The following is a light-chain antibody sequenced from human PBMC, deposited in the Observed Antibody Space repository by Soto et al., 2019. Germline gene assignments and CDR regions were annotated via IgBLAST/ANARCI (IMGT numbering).Light chain of an antibody. Sequence: DIQMTQSPSTLSASVGDRVTITCRASESVSHRLAWYQRKPGKAPKLLSHKASILESGVPSRFSGSGSGTEFTLTISSLQPDDFGTYYCQQYNILWTFGQGTTVEMK. J-gene: IGKJ1*01. CDR1: ESVSHR. CDR2: KAS. V-gene: IGKV1-5*03. CDR3: QQYNILWT.